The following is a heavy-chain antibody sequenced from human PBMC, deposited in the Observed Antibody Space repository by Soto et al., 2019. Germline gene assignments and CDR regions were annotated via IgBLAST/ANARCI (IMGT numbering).Heavy chain of an antibody. CDR2: ISGSGDST. D-gene: IGHD6-13*01. V-gene: IGHV3-23*01. CDR3: ARRGPGTYFDY. CDR1: GFTFSSYA. Sequence: GGPLRLSCAASGFTFSSYAMSWVRQAPGKGLEWVSVISGSGDSTYYADSVKGRFTISRDNSKNTLYLQMNSLRTEDTAVYYCARRGPGTYFDYWGQGTLVTVSS. J-gene: IGHJ4*02.